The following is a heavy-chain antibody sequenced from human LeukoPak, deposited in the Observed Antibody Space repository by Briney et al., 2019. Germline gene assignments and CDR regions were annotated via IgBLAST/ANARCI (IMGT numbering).Heavy chain of an antibody. J-gene: IGHJ4*02. CDR3: ARSFSGGSMNDADY. V-gene: IGHV1-69*05. CDR2: IIPIFGTA. Sequence: ASVNVSFKSSGGTFSSYAISWVRQAPGQGLEWMGGIIPIFGTANYAQKFQGRVTITTDESTSTAYMELSSLRSEDTAVYYCARSFSGGSMNDADYWGQGTLVTVSS. CDR1: GGTFSSYA. D-gene: IGHD2-15*01.